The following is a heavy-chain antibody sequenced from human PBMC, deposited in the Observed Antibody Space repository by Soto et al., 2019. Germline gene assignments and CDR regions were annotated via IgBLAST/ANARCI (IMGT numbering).Heavy chain of an antibody. D-gene: IGHD1-26*01. V-gene: IGHV6-1*01. CDR2: TYYRSKWYY. CDR3: ARGEQYSGRIFDY. J-gene: IGHJ4*01. CDR1: GDSVSSNSAG. Sequence: TLSLTCAITGDSVSSNSAGWSWVRQSPSRGLEWLGRTYYRSKWYYEYAVSVRGRITINPDTSKNQYSLQLNSVTPEDTAVYFCARGEQYSGRIFDYWGQGTLVTV.